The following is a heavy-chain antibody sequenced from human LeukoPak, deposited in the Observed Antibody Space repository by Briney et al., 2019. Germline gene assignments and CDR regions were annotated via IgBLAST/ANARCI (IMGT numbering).Heavy chain of an antibody. J-gene: IGHJ6*03. V-gene: IGHV1-2*02. CDR2: INPNSGGT. Sequence: ASVKVSCKASGYTFTGYYMHWVRQAPGQGLEWMGWINPNSGGTNYAQKFQGGVTMTRDTSISTAYMELSRLRSDDTAVYYCARGCSGGSCYYYYYMDVWGKGTTVTVSS. CDR1: GYTFTGYY. CDR3: ARGCSGGSCYYYYYMDV. D-gene: IGHD2-15*01.